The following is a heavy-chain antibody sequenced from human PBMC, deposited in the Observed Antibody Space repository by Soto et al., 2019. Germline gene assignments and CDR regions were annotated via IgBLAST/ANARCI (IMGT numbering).Heavy chain of an antibody. Sequence: NPSETLSLTCTVSGGSISSYYWSWIRQPAGKGLEWIGRIYTSGSTNYNPSLKSRVTMSVDTSKNQFSLKLSSVTAADTAVYYCARDSGYCSGGSCYAGLNWFDPWGQGTLVTVSS. CDR2: IYTSGST. J-gene: IGHJ5*02. D-gene: IGHD2-15*01. CDR3: ARDSGYCSGGSCYAGLNWFDP. CDR1: GGSISSYY. V-gene: IGHV4-4*07.